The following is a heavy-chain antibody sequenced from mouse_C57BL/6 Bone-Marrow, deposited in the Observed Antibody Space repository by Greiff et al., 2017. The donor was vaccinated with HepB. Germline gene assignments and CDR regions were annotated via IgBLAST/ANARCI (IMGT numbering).Heavy chain of an antibody. CDR2: IYPGSGNT. CDR3: ASASRYYDCDGFAY. CDR1: GYSFTDYY. J-gene: IGHJ3*01. Sequence: VQLQQSGAELVRPGASVKLSCKASGYSFTDYYINWVKQRPGQGLEWIARIYPGSGNTYYNEKFKGKATLTAEKSSSTAYMQLSSLTSKDSAVYFCASASRYYDCDGFAYWGRGTLVTVSA. D-gene: IGHD2-4*01. V-gene: IGHV1-76*01.